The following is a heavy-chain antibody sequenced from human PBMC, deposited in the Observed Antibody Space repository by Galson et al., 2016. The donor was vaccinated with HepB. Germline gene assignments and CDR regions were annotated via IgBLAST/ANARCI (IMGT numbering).Heavy chain of an antibody. Sequence: SVKVSCKASGYTFTTYAMQWVRQAPGQRFEWMGWINTGNGYAKYSQKFQSRLTITRDTSASIAYMALSDLRSEDTAVYYCANMGSNRRYFDYWGQGTLVTVSS. D-gene: IGHD1-26*01. J-gene: IGHJ4*02. CDR2: INTGNGYA. CDR3: ANMGSNRRYFDY. CDR1: GYTFTTYA. V-gene: IGHV1-3*04.